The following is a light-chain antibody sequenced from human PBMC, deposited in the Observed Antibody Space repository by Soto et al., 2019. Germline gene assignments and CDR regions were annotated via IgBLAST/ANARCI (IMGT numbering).Light chain of an antibody. Sequence: EIVMTQSPATLSVSPGERAILSCRASQSVSSNLAWYQQKPGQAPRLLIYGASTRATGIPARFSGSGSGKEFTLTFPSPQSGDFTVYYCQQYNNWPFTLGPGTKVDIK. J-gene: IGKJ3*01. CDR1: QSVSSN. CDR2: GAS. V-gene: IGKV3-15*01. CDR3: QQYNNWPFT.